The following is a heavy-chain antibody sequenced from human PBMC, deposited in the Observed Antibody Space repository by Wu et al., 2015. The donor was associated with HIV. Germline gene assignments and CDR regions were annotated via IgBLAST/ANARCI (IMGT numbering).Heavy chain of an antibody. J-gene: IGHJ2*01. CDR1: GYTFTGYY. V-gene: IGHV1-2*02. D-gene: IGHD3-3*01. CDR3: ARRPTLRIFGSGSWYFDL. CDR2: INPNSGGT. Sequence: QVQLVQSGAEVKKPGASVKVSCKASGYTFTGYYMHWVRQAPGQGLEWMGWINPNSGGTNYAQKFQGRVTMTRDTSISTAYMELSRLRSDDTAVYYCARRPTLRIFGSGSWYFDLVGPWHPGHCLL.